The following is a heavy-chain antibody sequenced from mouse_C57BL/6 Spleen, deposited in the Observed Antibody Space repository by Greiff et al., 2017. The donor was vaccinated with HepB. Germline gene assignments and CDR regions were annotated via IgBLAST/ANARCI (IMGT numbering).Heavy chain of an antibody. J-gene: IGHJ3*01. Sequence: QVQLQQSGAELVRPGASVTLSCKASGYTFTDYEMHWVKQTPVQGLEWIGAIDPETGGTAYNQKFKGKAILTADKSSSTAYMELRSLTSEDSAVYYCTRLTTMITTGFAYWGQGTLVTVSA. CDR2: IDPETGGT. CDR1: GYTFTDYE. D-gene: IGHD2-4*01. CDR3: TRLTTMITTGFAY. V-gene: IGHV1-15*01.